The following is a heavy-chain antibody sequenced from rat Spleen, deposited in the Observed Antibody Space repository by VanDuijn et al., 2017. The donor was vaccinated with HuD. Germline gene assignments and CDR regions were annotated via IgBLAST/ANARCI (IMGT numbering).Heavy chain of an antibody. J-gene: IGHJ4*01. CDR2: ISYDGSST. V-gene: IGHV5-29*01. CDR1: GFTFSNYG. CDR3: ARPHSYYYVMDT. Sequence: EVQLVESGGGLVQPGRSLKLSCAASGFTFSNYGMAWVRQAPTKGLEWVATISYDGSSTYYRDSVKGRFTISRDTAKSTLYLQMSSLRSEDTATYYCARPHSYYYVMDTWGQGASVTVSS.